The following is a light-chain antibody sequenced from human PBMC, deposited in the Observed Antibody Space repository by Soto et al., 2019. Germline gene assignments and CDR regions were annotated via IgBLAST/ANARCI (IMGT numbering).Light chain of an antibody. CDR3: GTWDSSLSAGGV. CDR2: DDS. V-gene: IGLV2-18*02. CDR1: SSDVGSYNR. J-gene: IGLJ1*01. Sequence: QSVLTQPPSVSGSPGQSVAISCTGTSSDVGSYNRVSWYQQPPGAAPKLMIYDDSNRPSGVPDRFSGSKSGKTASLAITGLQTGDEADYYCGTWDSSLSAGGVFGTGTKVTVL.